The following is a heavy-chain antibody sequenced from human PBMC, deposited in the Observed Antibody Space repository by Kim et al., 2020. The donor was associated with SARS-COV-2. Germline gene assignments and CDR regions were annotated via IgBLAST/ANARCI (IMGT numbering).Heavy chain of an antibody. J-gene: IGHJ4*02. CDR3: ARYDGSFPSFDK. V-gene: IGHV4-30-4*01. D-gene: IGHD1-26*01. Sequence: SETLSLTCTVSGASLNSGDYYYSWVRQPPGKVLEWIGYSYFSGTTYYNPSLKSRVVISVDTSNNRFSLKLSSVTAADTAVYFCARYDGSFPSFDKWGPGT. CDR1: GASLNSGDYY. CDR2: SYFSGTT.